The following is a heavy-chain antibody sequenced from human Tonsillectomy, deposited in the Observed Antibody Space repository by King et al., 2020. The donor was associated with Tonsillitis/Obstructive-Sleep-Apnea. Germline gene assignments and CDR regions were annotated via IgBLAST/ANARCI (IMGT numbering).Heavy chain of an antibody. D-gene: IGHD5-18*01. Sequence: VQLVESGGGLVQPGGSLRLSCAASGFTFSSYWMHWDRQAPGKGLVWVSRINSDGSSTSYADSVKGRFTISRDNAKNTLYLQMNSLRAEDTAVYYCARAPSYSYGYAFDYWGQGTLVTVSS. CDR1: GFTFSSYW. CDR2: INSDGSST. CDR3: ARAPSYSYGYAFDY. J-gene: IGHJ4*02. V-gene: IGHV3-74*01.